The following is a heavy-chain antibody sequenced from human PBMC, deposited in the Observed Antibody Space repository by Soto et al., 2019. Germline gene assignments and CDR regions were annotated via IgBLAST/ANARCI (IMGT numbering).Heavy chain of an antibody. CDR1: GFTVSNNY. CDR2: IYSGGYT. CDR3: GARPGGGGY. D-gene: IGHD3-10*01. V-gene: IGHV3-53*01. Sequence: EVQLVESGGGLIQPGGSLRLSCAVSGFTVSNNYMSWVRQAPGKGLEGVSVIYSGGYTAYGDSVKGRFTISRDNSKNTIFPKKNSRGPGDAAFYYGGARPGGGGYWGQGTLVTVSS. J-gene: IGHJ4*02.